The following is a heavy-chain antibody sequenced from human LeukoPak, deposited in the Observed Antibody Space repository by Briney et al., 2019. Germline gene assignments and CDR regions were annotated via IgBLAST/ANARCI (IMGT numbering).Heavy chain of an antibody. CDR3: ARDLGGYSYGYAFDI. J-gene: IGHJ3*02. CDR2: INPSGGST. Sequence: ASVKVSCKASGYTFTSYYMHWVRQAPGQGLEWVGIINPSGGSTSYAQKFQGRVTMTRDTSTSTVYTELSSLRSEDTAVYYCARDLGGYSYGYAFDIWGQGTMVTVSS. CDR1: GYTFTSYY. V-gene: IGHV1-46*01. D-gene: IGHD5-18*01.